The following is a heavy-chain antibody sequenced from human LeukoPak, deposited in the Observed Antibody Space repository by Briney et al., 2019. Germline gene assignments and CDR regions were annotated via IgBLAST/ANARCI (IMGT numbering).Heavy chain of an antibody. CDR1: GFTFRSYA. CDR3: ARDHWRQWLEEFAIDY. Sequence: GGSLRLSCAASGFTFRSYAMNWVRQAPGKGLEWVSAISGSGDSTYYADSVKGRFTISRDNSQNTLYLQMNSLRAEDTAVYYCARDHWRQWLEEFAIDYWGQGTLVTVSS. D-gene: IGHD6-19*01. J-gene: IGHJ4*02. V-gene: IGHV3-23*01. CDR2: ISGSGDST.